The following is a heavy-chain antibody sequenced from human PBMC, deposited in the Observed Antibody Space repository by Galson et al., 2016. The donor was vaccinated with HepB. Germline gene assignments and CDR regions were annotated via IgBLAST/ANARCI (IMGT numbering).Heavy chain of an antibody. V-gene: IGHV4-34*01. CDR3: ARGKGRKGATSYRYWYYDV. CDR2: ISQGGTT. CDR1: GGSFSGYF. D-gene: IGHD2-21*01. Sequence: ETLSLTCAVNGGSFSGYFWGWIRQSPGKGLEWIGEISQGGTTNYNPSLKSRVTLLVDTSKNQFSLEVTSSTAADTAVYFCARGKGRKGATSYRYWYYDVWGRGAPVTVSS. J-gene: IGHJ2*01.